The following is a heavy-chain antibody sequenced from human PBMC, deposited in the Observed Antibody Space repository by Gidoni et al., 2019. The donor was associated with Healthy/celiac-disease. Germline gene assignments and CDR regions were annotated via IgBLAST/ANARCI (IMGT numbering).Heavy chain of an antibody. CDR3: ASPSYGMVEGFFDY. J-gene: IGHJ4*02. D-gene: IGHD3-10*01. V-gene: IGHV1-69*09. Sequence: QVQLVQSGAEVKKPGSSVKVSCKASGGTFSSYAISWVRQAPGQGLEWMGRIIPILGIANYAQKFQGRVTITADKSTSTAYMELSSLRSEDTAVYYCASPSYGMVEGFFDYWGQGTLVTVSS. CDR1: GGTFSSYA. CDR2: IIPILGIA.